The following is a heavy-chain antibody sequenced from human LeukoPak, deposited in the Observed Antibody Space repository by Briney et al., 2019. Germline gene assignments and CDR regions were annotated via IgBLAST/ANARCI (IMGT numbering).Heavy chain of an antibody. Sequence: PGGSLRLSCAASGFTFGSYAMSWVRQAPGKGLEWVSAISGSGGSTYYADSVKGRSTISRDNSKNTLYLQMNSLRAEDTAVYYCAKATTMIVVVIDYWGRGTLVTVSS. CDR1: GFTFGSYA. CDR3: AKATTMIVVVIDY. V-gene: IGHV3-23*01. CDR2: ISGSGGST. D-gene: IGHD3-22*01. J-gene: IGHJ4*02.